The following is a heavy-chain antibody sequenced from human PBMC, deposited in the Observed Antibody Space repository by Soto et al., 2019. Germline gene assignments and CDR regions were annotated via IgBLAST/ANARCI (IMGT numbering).Heavy chain of an antibody. CDR3: ARGATGRNDASDI. CDR1: GGSISSGGYS. D-gene: IGHD1-1*01. J-gene: IGHJ3*02. CDR2: IYHSGST. V-gene: IGHV4-30-2*01. Sequence: QLQLQESGSGLVKPSQTLSLTCAVSGGSISSGGYSWSWIRQPPGKGLEWIGYIYHSGSTYYNPSLKSRVTISVDRYNNLFSLKLSSVHAADTAVYYCARGATGRNDASDIWCQGTMVTVSS.